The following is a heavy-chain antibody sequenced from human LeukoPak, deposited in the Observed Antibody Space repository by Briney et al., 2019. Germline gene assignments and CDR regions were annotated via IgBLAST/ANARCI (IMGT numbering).Heavy chain of an antibody. CDR1: GYTFTSYD. Sequence: ASVKVSCKASGYTFTSYDVKWVRQTPGQRLERMGRMNPIGGNTGYAQKFQGRVTMTRNTSISTAYMDLSTLRAAETPVYFSARGRSALMSRWGQGTLVTGSS. CDR2: MNPIGGNT. V-gene: IGHV1-8*01. CDR3: ARGRSALMSR. D-gene: IGHD2-8*01. J-gene: IGHJ4*02.